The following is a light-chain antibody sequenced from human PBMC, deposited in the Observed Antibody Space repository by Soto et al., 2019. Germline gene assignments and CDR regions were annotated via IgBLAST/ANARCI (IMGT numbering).Light chain of an antibody. CDR3: TSYTKRNVWV. CDR2: EVT. CDR1: TSDVGDYIH. J-gene: IGLJ3*02. Sequence: QSVLTQPASVSGSPGQSITISCTGTTSDVGDYIHVSWYQQHPGKAPKLIIYEVTNRPSGVSNRFSGSKSGNMASLTISGLQAEDEADYYCTSYTKRNVWVFGGGTQLTVL. V-gene: IGLV2-14*01.